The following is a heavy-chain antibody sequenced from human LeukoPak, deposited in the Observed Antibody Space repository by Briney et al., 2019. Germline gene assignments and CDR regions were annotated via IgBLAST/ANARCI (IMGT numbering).Heavy chain of an antibody. J-gene: IGHJ6*02. Sequence: GGSLRLSCAASGFTFSTYSMNWVRQAPGKGLEWVSYIGSDGTNVYYADSVKGRFTISRDNAKNSLYLQMNSLRAEDTALYYCARDLSEPHWYSSGWSLDVWGQGTTVTVSS. CDR2: IGSDGTNV. D-gene: IGHD6-19*01. V-gene: IGHV3-48*04. CDR1: GFTFSTYS. CDR3: ARDLSEPHWYSSGWSLDV.